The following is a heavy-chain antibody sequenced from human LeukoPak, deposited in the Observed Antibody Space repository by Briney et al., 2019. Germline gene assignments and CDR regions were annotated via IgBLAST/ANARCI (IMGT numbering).Heavy chain of an antibody. CDR1: GITFSNAW. V-gene: IGHV3-15*01. CDR3: TTYSSGSCPS. CDR2: IYRSSNGETT. Sequence: PGGSLRPSCAASGITFSNAWMTWVRQAPGKGLEWVGRIYRSSNGETTDYGAPVKGRFTMSRDDSKNTLCLQMNSLKTEDTAVYYCTTYSSGSCPSWGQGTLVTVSS. J-gene: IGHJ5*02. D-gene: IGHD6-19*01.